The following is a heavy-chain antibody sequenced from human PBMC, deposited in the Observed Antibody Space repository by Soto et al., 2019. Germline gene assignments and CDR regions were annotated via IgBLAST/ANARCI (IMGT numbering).Heavy chain of an antibody. J-gene: IGHJ4*02. CDR2: IIPILGIA. Sequence: QVQLVQSGAEVKKPGSSVKVSCKSSGGTFSSYTISWVRQAPGQGLEWMGRIIPILGIANYAQKFQGRVTITADKSSSTAYMELSSLRSEDTAVYYCAREAQMAGAVFDYWGQVTLVTVS. V-gene: IGHV1-69*08. D-gene: IGHD6-19*01. CDR1: GGTFSSYT. CDR3: AREAQMAGAVFDY.